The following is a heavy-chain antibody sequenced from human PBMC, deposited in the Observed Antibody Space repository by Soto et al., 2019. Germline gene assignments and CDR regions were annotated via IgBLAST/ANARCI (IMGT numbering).Heavy chain of an antibody. CDR1: GFTFSSYW. CDR2: INSDGSST. Sequence: GGSLRLSCAASGFTFSSYWMHWVRQAPGKGLVWVSRINSDGSSTSYADSVKGRFTISRDNAKNTLYLQMNSLRAEDTAVYYCANTGNYYDSSGYFNYYGMDVWGQGTTVTVSS. J-gene: IGHJ6*02. CDR3: ANTGNYYDSSGYFNYYGMDV. V-gene: IGHV3-74*01. D-gene: IGHD3-22*01.